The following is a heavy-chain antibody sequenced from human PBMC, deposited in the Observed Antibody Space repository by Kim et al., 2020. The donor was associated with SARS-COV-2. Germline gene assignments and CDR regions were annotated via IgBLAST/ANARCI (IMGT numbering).Heavy chain of an antibody. D-gene: IGHD2-2*01. Sequence: DAVGGRFTTARDNPKSTVYLQMNSLRAEDTAVYYCAGICGTTSCSDDYWGQGTLVTVSS. CDR3: AGICGTTSCSDDY. J-gene: IGHJ4*02. V-gene: IGHV3-23*01.